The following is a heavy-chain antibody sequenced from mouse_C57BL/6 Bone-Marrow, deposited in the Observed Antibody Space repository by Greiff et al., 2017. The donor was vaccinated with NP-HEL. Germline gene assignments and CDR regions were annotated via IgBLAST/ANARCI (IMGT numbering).Heavy chain of an antibody. J-gene: IGHJ1*03. V-gene: IGHV5-9-1*02. CDR2: ISSGGDYI. Sequence: DVMLVESGEGLVKPGGSLKLSCAASGFTFSSYAMSWVRQTPEKRLEWVAYISSGGDYIYYADTVKGRFTISRDNARNTLYLQMSSLKSEDTAMYYCTRDGVYYYGSRWYFDVWGTGTTVTVSS. CDR3: TRDGVYYYGSRWYFDV. CDR1: GFTFSSYA. D-gene: IGHD1-1*01.